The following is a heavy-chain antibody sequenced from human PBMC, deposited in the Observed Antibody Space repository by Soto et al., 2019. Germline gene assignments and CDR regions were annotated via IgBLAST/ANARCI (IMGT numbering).Heavy chain of an antibody. Sequence: QVQLQESGPGLVKPSQTLSLTCTVSGGSISSGGYYWSWIRQHPGKGLEWIGYIYYSGSTYYNPSLKRRVXXXVXXSKNQFSLKLSSVTAADTAVYYCARDLGGQASFDPWGQGTLVTVSS. CDR1: GGSISSGGYY. J-gene: IGHJ5*02. CDR3: ARDLGGQASFDP. CDR2: IYYSGST. V-gene: IGHV4-31*03. D-gene: IGHD3-16*01.